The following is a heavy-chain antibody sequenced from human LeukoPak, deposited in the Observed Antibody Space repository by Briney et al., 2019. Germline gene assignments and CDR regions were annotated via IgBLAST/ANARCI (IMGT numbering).Heavy chain of an antibody. D-gene: IGHD2-2*01. CDR1: GSTFTRHT. V-gene: IGHV3-48*01. CDR2: ISSGSDTI. J-gene: IGHJ4*02. Sequence: PGGSLRVSCAGSGSTFTRHTMIWVRQAPGKGLEWISYISSGSDTIYYADSVKGRFTVSRDNAKTSLYLQMNSLRVEDTAGYFCAIEYARRARFDSWGQGTLVTVSS. CDR3: AIEYARRARFDS.